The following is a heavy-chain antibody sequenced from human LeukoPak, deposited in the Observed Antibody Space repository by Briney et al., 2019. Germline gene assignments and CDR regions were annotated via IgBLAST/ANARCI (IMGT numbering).Heavy chain of an antibody. CDR2: IYYSGSA. D-gene: IGHD3-22*01. CDR3: ARDSLYYDSSGYSAYYYYYGMDV. Sequence: SETLSLTCTVSGGSISSGGYYWSWIRQHPGTGLEWIGYIYYSGSAYYNPSLKSRVTISVDTSENQFSLKLSSVTAEDTAVYYCARDSLYYDSSGYSAYYYYYGMDVWGQGTTVTVSS. V-gene: IGHV4-31*03. CDR1: GGSISSGGYY. J-gene: IGHJ6*02.